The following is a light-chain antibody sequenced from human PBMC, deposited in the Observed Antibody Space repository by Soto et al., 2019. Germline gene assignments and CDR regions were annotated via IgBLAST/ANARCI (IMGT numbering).Light chain of an antibody. CDR1: TSNIGTST. V-gene: IGLV1-44*01. CDR2: SNN. J-gene: IGLJ2*01. CDR3: AAWDDSLNGVV. Sequence: QSVLTQPPSASGTPGQWVTISCSGSTSNIGTSTVTWYQQLPGTAPKLLIYSNNQRPSGVPDRFSGSKSGTSASLAISGLQSEDEAAYYCAAWDDSLNGVVFGGGTKLTVL.